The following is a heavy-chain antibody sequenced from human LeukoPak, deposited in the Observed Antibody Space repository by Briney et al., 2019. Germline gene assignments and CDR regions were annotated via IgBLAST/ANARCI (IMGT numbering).Heavy chain of an antibody. J-gene: IGHJ4*02. CDR1: GFTFTAYT. D-gene: IGHD3-3*01. CDR2: ISSTSSIK. V-gene: IGHV3-48*01. Sequence: GGSLRLSCAASGFTFTAYTINWVRQAPGKGLEWVSYISSTSSIKYYADSVKGRFTISRDNAKNSLYLQMSSLRAEDTAVYYCATSFGVVNPFDYWGQGTLVTVSS. CDR3: ATSFGVVNPFDY.